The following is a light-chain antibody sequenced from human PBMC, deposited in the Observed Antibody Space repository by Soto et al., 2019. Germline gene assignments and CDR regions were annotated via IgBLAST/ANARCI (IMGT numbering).Light chain of an antibody. V-gene: IGKV1-9*01. Sequence: DIQLTQSPSFLSASVGDRVTITCRASQGIHSYLVWYQQKLGTAPKLLIYAASTLQSGVPSRFSVSGSGTEFTLTFSILQPEDFATYYCQQSLSYPFTFGPGTTVDI. CDR3: QQSLSYPFT. CDR1: QGIHSY. J-gene: IGKJ3*01. CDR2: AAS.